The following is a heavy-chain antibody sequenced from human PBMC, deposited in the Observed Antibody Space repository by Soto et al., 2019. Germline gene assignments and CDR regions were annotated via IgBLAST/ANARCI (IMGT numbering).Heavy chain of an antibody. Sequence: QVQLVESGGGVVQPGGSLRLSCAASGFTFSTYDMHWVRQAPGKGLEWVTFISSDENNIYYADSVTGTVTTCRDNSKITVYLQVNSLRTEDRAVYYCAIGLNWNYAVFDSWGQGTLVTVSS. CDR3: AIGLNWNYAVFDS. D-gene: IGHD1-1*01. J-gene: IGHJ4*02. CDR2: ISSDENNI. CDR1: GFTFSTYD. V-gene: IGHV3-30*03.